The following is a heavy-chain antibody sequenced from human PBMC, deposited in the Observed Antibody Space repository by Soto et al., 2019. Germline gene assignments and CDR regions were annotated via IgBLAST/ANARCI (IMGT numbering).Heavy chain of an antibody. J-gene: IGHJ5*02. D-gene: IGHD3-3*01. Sequence: SETLSLTCTVSGGSISNSHYYWGWIRQPPGKGLEWLGGIYYSGKTYYNPSLKSRLAMSIDTSKNQFSLNLSSVTAADTAVYYCARILIFGERGRFDPWGPGTLVTVSS. CDR3: ARILIFGERGRFDP. CDR1: GGSISNSHYY. V-gene: IGHV4-39*01. CDR2: IYYSGKT.